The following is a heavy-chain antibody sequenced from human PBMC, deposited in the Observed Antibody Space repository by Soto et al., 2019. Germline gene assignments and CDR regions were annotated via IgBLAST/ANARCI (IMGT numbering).Heavy chain of an antibody. D-gene: IGHD6-13*01. CDR3: ATFLYSNLWYRFDY. CDR2: FDPEQAKT. J-gene: IGHJ4*02. Sequence: QVQLVQSGAEVKKPGASVKVSCKVSGFSVTELCIHWVRQTPGEGLEWMGGFDPEQAKTIYAQNFQGRVTMTEDTSTQTAYLELSSLRSQDTAVYYCATFLYSNLWYRFDYWGQGTLVTVSS. CDR1: GFSVTELC. V-gene: IGHV1-24*01.